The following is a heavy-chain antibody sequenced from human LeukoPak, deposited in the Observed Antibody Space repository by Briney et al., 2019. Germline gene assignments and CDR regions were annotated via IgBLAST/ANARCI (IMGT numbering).Heavy chain of an antibody. J-gene: IGHJ4*02. Sequence: GGSLRLSCAASGFTFSSYAMSWVRQAPGKGLEWVSAISGSGGSTYYADSVKGRFTISRDNSKNTLYLQTNSLRAEDTAVYYCAKGVKVPAARTYYYGSGSYYNKRPFDYWGQGTLVTVSS. CDR1: GFTFSSYA. V-gene: IGHV3-23*01. CDR2: ISGSGGST. D-gene: IGHD3-10*01. CDR3: AKGVKVPAARTYYYGSGSYYNKRPFDY.